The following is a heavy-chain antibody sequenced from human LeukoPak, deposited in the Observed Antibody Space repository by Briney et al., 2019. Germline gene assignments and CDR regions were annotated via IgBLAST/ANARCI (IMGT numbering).Heavy chain of an antibody. CDR2: ISGSDGST. CDR3: AKDSAKKYDDY. V-gene: IGHV3-23*01. Sequence: GGSLRLSCAASGFTFSSYSMNWVRQAPGKGLEWVSGISGSDGSTNYADSVKGRFTISRENSKNTLYLQMNSLRAEDTAVYYCAKDSAKKYDDYWGQGTLVTVSS. J-gene: IGHJ4*02. D-gene: IGHD2/OR15-2a*01. CDR1: GFTFSSYS.